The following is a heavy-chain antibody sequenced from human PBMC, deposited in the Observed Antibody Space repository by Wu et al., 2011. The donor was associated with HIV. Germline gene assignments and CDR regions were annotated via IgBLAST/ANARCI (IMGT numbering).Heavy chain of an antibody. V-gene: IGHV1-18*01. Sequence: SGAEVKKPGASVKVSCKASGYTFTSYGISWVRQAPGQGLEWMGWISAYNGDTNHAQKFQGRVTITTDESTTTAYMELSSLRSEDTAVYYCARDYGGNWEFDYWGQGTLVTVSS. CDR1: GYTFTSYG. D-gene: IGHD4-23*01. CDR3: ARDYGGNWEFDY. CDR2: ISAYNGDT. J-gene: IGHJ4*02.